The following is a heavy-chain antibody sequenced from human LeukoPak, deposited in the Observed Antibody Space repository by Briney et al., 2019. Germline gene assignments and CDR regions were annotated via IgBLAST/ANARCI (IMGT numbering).Heavy chain of an antibody. Sequence: GGSLRLSCAASGFTFSSYSMNWVRQAPGKGLEWVSAISGSGGSTYYADSVKGRFTLSRDNSKNTLYLQMNSLRAEDTAVYYCARDKAAAGYYFDYWGQGTLVTVSS. J-gene: IGHJ4*02. CDR2: ISGSGGST. CDR3: ARDKAAAGYYFDY. CDR1: GFTFSSYS. D-gene: IGHD6-13*01. V-gene: IGHV3-23*01.